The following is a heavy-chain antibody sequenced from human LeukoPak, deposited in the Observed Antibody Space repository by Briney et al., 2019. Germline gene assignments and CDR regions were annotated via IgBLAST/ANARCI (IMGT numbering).Heavy chain of an antibody. CDR3: ARDTGYCSSTSCYNHYYYYYMDV. J-gene: IGHJ6*03. CDR2: ISAYNGNT. CDR1: GYTFTSYG. V-gene: IGHV1-18*01. D-gene: IGHD2-2*02. Sequence: ASVKVSCKASGYTFTSYGISWVRQAPGQGLEWMGWISAYNGNTNYAQKLQGRVTMTTDTSTSTAYVELRSLRSDDTAVYYCARDTGYCSSTSCYNHYYYYYMDVWGKGTTVTVSS.